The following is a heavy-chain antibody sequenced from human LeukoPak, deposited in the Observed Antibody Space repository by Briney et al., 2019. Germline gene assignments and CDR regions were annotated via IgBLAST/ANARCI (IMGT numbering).Heavy chain of an antibody. CDR3: AREGDYYDSSGYYYEGCYFDY. D-gene: IGHD3-22*01. CDR2: IYTSGST. V-gene: IGHV4-61*02. J-gene: IGHJ4*02. Sequence: PSETLSLTCTVSGGSISSGSYYWSWIRQPAGKGLEWIGRIYTSGSTNYNPSLKSRVTISVDTSKNQFSLKLSSVTAADTAVYYCAREGDYYDSSGYYYEGCYFDYWGQGTLVTVSS. CDR1: GGSISSGSYY.